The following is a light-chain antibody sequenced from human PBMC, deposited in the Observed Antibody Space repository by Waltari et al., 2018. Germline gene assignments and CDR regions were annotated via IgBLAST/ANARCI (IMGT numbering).Light chain of an antibody. CDR3: QVWDNYADLVI. CDR2: DDD. J-gene: IGLJ2*01. CDR1: NIGSKS. Sequence: SSVLTQPPSVSVAPGQTATITCGGNNIGSKSVHWYQQKQGQAPVLVVYDDDVRPPGIPERISGSNSANTASLTINRVEVGDEAAYFCQVWDNYADLVIFGGGTKLTVL. V-gene: IGLV3-21*02.